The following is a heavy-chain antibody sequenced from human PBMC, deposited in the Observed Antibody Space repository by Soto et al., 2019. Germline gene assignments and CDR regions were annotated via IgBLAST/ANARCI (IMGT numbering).Heavy chain of an antibody. CDR2: IYYSWTT. J-gene: IGHJ4*02. D-gene: IGHD3-22*01. Sequence: QVQLQESGPGLVKPSETLSLTCTVSRGSISSYYWNWILQPPGKGLEWIGYIYYSWTTYYNPSLKGRFTIAIATSKKQFSLRLTSVTAADTAVYYCATYDSSGLAFWGQGTLVTVS. CDR3: ATYDSSGLAF. V-gene: IGHV4-59*08. CDR1: RGSISSYY.